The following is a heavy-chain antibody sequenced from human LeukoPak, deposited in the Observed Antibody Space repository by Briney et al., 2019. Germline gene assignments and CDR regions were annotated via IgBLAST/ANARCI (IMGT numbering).Heavy chain of an antibody. CDR3: ARSDSSGRYGGYYYYYMDV. CDR1: GYTFTSYG. Sequence: GASVKVSCKASGYTFTSYGFTWVRQAPGQGLEWMGWISAYNDNTNYAQKLQGRVTMTTDTSTSTAYMELRSLRSDDAAVYYCARSDSSGRYGGYYYYYMDVWGKGTTVTVSS. J-gene: IGHJ6*03. CDR2: ISAYNDNT. D-gene: IGHD6-19*01. V-gene: IGHV1-18*01.